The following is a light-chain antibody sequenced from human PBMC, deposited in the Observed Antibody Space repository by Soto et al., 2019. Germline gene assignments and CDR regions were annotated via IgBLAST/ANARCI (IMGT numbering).Light chain of an antibody. CDR3: QQYNSYPWT. CDR1: QIVNSK. Sequence: DIQMTQSPSTLSVSEGDRVTITCRASQIVNSKLAWYQQKPGKAPNLLIYGVSSLEGGAPSRFSGSGSGTEFTLTISSLQPADFATYYCQQYNSYPWTFGQGTRVDIK. V-gene: IGKV1-5*01. J-gene: IGKJ1*01. CDR2: GVS.